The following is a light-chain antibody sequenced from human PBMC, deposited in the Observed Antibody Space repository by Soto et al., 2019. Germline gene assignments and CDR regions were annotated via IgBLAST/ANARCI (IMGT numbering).Light chain of an antibody. CDR3: QQGNSWPKT. V-gene: IGKV3-11*01. CDR2: DAS. Sequence: EIVLTQSPATLSLSPGEGATLSCRASQSVSSFLAWFQQKTGQAPRLLIYDASNRATGVPARFSGSGSGTDFTLTISSLEPEDGAIYYCQQGNSWPKTFGQGNKLEIK. CDR1: QSVSSF. J-gene: IGKJ2*01.